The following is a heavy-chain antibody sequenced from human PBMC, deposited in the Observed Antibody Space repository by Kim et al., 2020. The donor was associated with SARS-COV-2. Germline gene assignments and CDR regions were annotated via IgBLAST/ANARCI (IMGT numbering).Heavy chain of an antibody. V-gene: IGHV4-34*01. J-gene: IGHJ6*02. Sequence: SRVTISVDASKNQFSLKLSSVTAADTAVYYCARGGPTVAATYYYYGMDVWGQGTTVTVSS. D-gene: IGHD2-15*01. CDR3: ARGGPTVAATYYYYGMDV.